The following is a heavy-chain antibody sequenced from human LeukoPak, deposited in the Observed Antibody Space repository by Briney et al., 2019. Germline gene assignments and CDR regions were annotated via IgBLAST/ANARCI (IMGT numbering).Heavy chain of an antibody. CDR1: GGPISSGDYY. V-gene: IGHV4-30-4*01. CDR3: ARERVPRGQLRVFDP. J-gene: IGHJ5*02. D-gene: IGHD6-13*01. CDR2: IYYSGST. Sequence: SQTLSLTCTVSGGPISSGDYYWSWIRQPPGKGLEWIGYIYYSGSTYYNPSLKSRVTISVDTSKNQFSLKLSSVTAADTAVYYCARERVPRGQLRVFDPWGQGTLVTVSS.